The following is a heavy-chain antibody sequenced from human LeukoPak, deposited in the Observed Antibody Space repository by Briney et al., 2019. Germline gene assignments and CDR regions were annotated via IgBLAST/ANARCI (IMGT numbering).Heavy chain of an antibody. J-gene: IGHJ3*02. Sequence: PSETLSLTCTVSGGXIRSTAYYWGWIRQPPGKGLEWIGTIYYSGSTNYNPSLKSRVTISLDMSKNQFSLKLNSVTAADTAMYYCARHPQPFDIWGHGTMVTVSS. D-gene: IGHD6-13*01. V-gene: IGHV4-39*01. CDR1: GGXIRSTAYY. CDR2: IYYSGST. CDR3: ARHPQPFDI.